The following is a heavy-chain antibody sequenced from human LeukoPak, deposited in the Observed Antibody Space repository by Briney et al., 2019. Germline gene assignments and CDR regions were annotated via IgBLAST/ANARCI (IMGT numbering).Heavy chain of an antibody. J-gene: IGHJ6*03. D-gene: IGHD3-10*01. Sequence: SETLSLTCTVSGGSISSSSYYWSWIRQPAGKGLEWIGRIYTSGSTNYNPSLKSRVTISVDTSKNQFSLKLSSVTAADTAVYYCARVDYYGSGSPGSYYCYMDVWAKGPRSPSP. CDR3: ARVDYYGSGSPGSYYCYMDV. CDR1: GGSISSSSYY. V-gene: IGHV4-61*02. CDR2: IYTSGST.